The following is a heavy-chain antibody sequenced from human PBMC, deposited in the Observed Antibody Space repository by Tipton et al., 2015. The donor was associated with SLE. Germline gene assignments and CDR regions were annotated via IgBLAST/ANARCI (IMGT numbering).Heavy chain of an antibody. CDR3: ARVRGTVTTDYYYGMDV. CDR1: GGSISSSSYY. CDR2: IYYSGST. Sequence: TLSLTCTVSGGSISSSSYYWGWIRQPPGKGLEWIGSIYYSGSTYYNPSLKSRVTMSVDTSKNQFSLNLSSVTAADTAVYYCARVRGTVTTDYYYGMDVCGQGTTVTVSS. V-gene: IGHV4-39*07. D-gene: IGHD4-11*01. J-gene: IGHJ6*02.